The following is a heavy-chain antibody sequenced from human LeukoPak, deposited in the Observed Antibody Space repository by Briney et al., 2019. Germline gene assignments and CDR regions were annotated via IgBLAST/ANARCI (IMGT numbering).Heavy chain of an antibody. CDR2: INHSGST. CDR3: ARERATYYYDSGGYYPDY. V-gene: IGHV4-34*01. Sequence: SETLSLTCAVYGGSFSGYYWSWIRQPPGKGLEWIGEINHSGSTNYNPSLKSRVTISVDTSKNQFSLKLSSVTAADTAVYYCARERATYYYDSGGYYPDYWGQGTLVTVSS. CDR1: GGSFSGYY. J-gene: IGHJ4*02. D-gene: IGHD3-22*01.